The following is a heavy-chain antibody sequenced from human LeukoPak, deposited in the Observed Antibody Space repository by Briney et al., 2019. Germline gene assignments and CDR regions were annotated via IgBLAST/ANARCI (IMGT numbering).Heavy chain of an antibody. J-gene: IGHJ3*02. CDR2: INHSGST. CDR3: ARPSSHYYDSSGYFAFDI. CDR1: GASISSGSNY. V-gene: IGHV4-39*07. D-gene: IGHD3-22*01. Sequence: SETLSLTCSVSGASISSGSNYWGWIRQPPGKGLEWIGEINHSGSTNYNPSLKSRVTISVDTSKNQFSLKLSSVTAADTAVYYCARPSSHYYDSSGYFAFDIWGQGTMVTVSS.